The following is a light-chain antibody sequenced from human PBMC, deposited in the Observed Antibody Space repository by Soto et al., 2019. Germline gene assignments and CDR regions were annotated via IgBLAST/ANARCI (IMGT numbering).Light chain of an antibody. CDR2: EAS. CDR1: QSVDAH. J-gene: IGKJ4*01. Sequence: EIVLTQSPATLSLSPGESATLSCRASQSVDAHLAWYQLKPGQAPRLLIYEASNRATGIPARFSGSGSGTEFTLTISSLEPEDFAVYYCQQRTFWPPLTFGGGTEVEIK. V-gene: IGKV3-11*01. CDR3: QQRTFWPPLT.